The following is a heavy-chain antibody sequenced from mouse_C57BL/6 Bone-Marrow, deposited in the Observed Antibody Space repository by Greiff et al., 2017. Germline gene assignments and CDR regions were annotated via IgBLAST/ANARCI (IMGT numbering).Heavy chain of an antibody. CDR1: GFNIKDDY. V-gene: IGHV14-4*01. CDR3: TGGGAMDY. CDR2: IDPENGDT. J-gene: IGHJ4*01. Sequence: VQLQQSGAELVRPGASVKLSCTASGFNIKDDYMHWVKPRPEQGLEWIGWIDPENGDTEYASKFQGKATITADTSSNTAYLQLSSLTSEDTAVYYCTGGGAMDYWGQGTSVTVSS.